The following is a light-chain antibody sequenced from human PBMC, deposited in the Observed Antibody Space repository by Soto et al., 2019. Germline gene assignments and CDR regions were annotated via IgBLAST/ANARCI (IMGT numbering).Light chain of an antibody. V-gene: IGLV2-14*01. J-gene: IGLJ2*01. CDR1: ISDIGAYKY. CDR3: SSYTSTNTVI. CDR2: DVT. Sequence: QSALTQPASVSGSPGQSITISCTGVISDIGAYKYVAWYQQHPDKAPKLMIYDVTYRPSGVSNRFSGSKSGNTASLTISELQAEDEADYYCSSYTSTNTVIFGGGTKVTVL.